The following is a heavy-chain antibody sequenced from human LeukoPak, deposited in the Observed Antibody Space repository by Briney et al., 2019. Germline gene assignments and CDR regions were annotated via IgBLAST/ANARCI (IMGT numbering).Heavy chain of an antibody. CDR2: IYYSGST. V-gene: IGHV4-59*01. CDR1: GGSISSYY. J-gene: IGHJ4*02. D-gene: IGHD5-12*01. Sequence: SETLSLTCTVSGGSISSYYWSRIRQPPGKGLEWIGYIYYSGSTNYNPSLKSRVTISVDTSKNQFSLKLSSVTAADTAVYYCARGRGYDSLIIDYWGQGTLVTVSS. CDR3: ARGRGYDSLIIDY.